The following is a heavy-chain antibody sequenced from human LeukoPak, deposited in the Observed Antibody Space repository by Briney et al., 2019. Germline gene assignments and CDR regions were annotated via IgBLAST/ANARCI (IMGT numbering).Heavy chain of an antibody. J-gene: IGHJ4*02. CDR1: SGSINSYY. V-gene: IGHV4-59*01. D-gene: IGHD3-16*01. CDR2: IYSSGST. Sequence: SETLSLTCTVSSGSINSYYWNWIRQPPGKGLEWIGRIYSSGSTNYSPSLKSRVTISVDTSKNQFSLKLSSVTAADTAVYYCARDGGGISDYWGQGTLVTVSS. CDR3: ARDGGGISDY.